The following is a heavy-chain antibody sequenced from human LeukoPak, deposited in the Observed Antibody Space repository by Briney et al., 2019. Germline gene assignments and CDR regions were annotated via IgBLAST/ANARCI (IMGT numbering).Heavy chain of an antibody. CDR3: ARRSSSWKNWFDP. V-gene: IGHV4-59*01. D-gene: IGHD6-13*01. J-gene: IGHJ5*02. CDR2: IHYSGST. CDR1: GGSMSDYY. Sequence: PSETLSLTCTVSGGSMSDYYWSWIRQPPGKGLEWIGCIHYSGSTNYNPSLKSRVTMSVDMSKNQFSLKLSSVTAADTAAYYCARRSSSWKNWFDPWGQGTLVTVSS.